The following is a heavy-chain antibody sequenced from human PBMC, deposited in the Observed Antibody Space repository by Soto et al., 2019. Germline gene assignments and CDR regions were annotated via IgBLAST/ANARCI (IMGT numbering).Heavy chain of an antibody. Sequence: SVKVSCKASGGTFSGYAISWVRQAPGQGLEWMGEIIPMFGTSNYAQKFQGRVTITADESTSTAYMELSSLRSEDTAVYYCARGSCGSKSCYKEYYFDLWGQGTLVTVSS. V-gene: IGHV1-69*13. J-gene: IGHJ4*02. CDR3: ARGSCGSKSCYKEYYFDL. D-gene: IGHD2-2*02. CDR2: IIPMFGTS. CDR1: GGTFSGYA.